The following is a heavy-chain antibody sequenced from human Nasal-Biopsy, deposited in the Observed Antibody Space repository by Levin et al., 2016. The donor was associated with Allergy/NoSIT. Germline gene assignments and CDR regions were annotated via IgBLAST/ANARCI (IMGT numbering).Heavy chain of an antibody. V-gene: IGHV3-23*01. Sequence: GESLKISCAASGFTFRNYDMSWVRQAPGKGLEWVSAISASGRNEYYTDSVKGRFSVSRDNSRNRLYLQMSSLRIEDTAVYYCARGLGVAPTPSYFDSWGQGTLVTVSS. J-gene: IGHJ4*02. D-gene: IGHD4-23*01. CDR3: ARGLGVAPTPSYFDS. CDR2: ISASGRNE. CDR1: GFTFRNYD.